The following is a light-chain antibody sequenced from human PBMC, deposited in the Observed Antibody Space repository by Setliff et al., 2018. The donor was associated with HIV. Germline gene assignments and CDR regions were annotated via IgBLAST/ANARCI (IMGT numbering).Light chain of an antibody. CDR2: GGTGGIVG. CDR1: SDYSNYR. CDR3: ATDSGTGNNFVYV. Sequence: QSVLTQSPSASASLGASVTLTCTLSSDYSNYRVAWYQQSPGKGPRFVMRGGTGGIVGSKGDGIPDRFSVLGSGLNRYLTIKNIQEEDESDFYCATDSGTGNNFVYVFGPGTKVTVL. V-gene: IGLV9-49*01. J-gene: IGLJ1*01.